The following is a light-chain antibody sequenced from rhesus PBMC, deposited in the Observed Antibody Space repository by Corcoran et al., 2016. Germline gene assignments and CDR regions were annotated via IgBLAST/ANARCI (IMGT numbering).Light chain of an antibody. CDR3: QQYSSSPPFT. CDR2: KAS. Sequence: DIQMTQSPSSLSASVGDTVTITCRASQSISSWFAWYQQKPGKAPKLLSYKASSLQSGVPSRFSGSASGTDFTLTISNLQSEDFATYYCQQYSSSPPFTFGPGTKLDIE. V-gene: IGKV1-22*01. J-gene: IGKJ3*01. CDR1: QSISSW.